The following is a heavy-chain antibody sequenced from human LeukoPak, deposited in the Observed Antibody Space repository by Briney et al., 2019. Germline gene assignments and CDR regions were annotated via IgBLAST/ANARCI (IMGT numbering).Heavy chain of an antibody. CDR1: GYTFTGYY. CDR3: ARAGYSGYDYSVQAIGDY. CDR2: INPNSGGT. J-gene: IGHJ4*02. Sequence: SVKVSCKASGYTFTGYYMHWVRQAPGQGLEWMGWINPNSGGTDYAQKFQGRVTMTRDTSISTAYMELSRLRSDDTAVYYCARAGYSGYDYSVQAIGDYWGQGTLVTVSS. D-gene: IGHD5-12*01. V-gene: IGHV1-2*02.